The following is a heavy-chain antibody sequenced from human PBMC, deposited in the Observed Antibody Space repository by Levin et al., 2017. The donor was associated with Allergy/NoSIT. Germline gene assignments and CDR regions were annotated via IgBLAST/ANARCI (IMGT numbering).Heavy chain of an antibody. D-gene: IGHD3-22*01. CDR3: TTDAYYYDTSGHLY. J-gene: IGHJ4*02. CDR2: IKSETDGGTT. Sequence: PGGSLRLSCAASGFTFNNAWMNWVRQAPGKGLEWVGRIKSETDGGTTDYAAPVEGRFTISRDDSEKTLYLQMNSLKTEDTAVYYCTTDAYYYDTSGHLYWGQGTLVTVSS. V-gene: IGHV3-15*01. CDR1: GFTFNNAW.